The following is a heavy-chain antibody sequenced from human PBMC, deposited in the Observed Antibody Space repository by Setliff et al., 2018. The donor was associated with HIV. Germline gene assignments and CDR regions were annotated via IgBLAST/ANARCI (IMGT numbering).Heavy chain of an antibody. CDR2: VEPQHGET. CDR3: ARGTTATDYYYYMDV. Sequence: ASVKVSCKASGYTFTDYYMHRVQQAPGKGLEWMGRVEPQHGETIFAGKFQGRVTITADTSTDTAYMELSSLRSEDTAVYFCARGTTATDYYYYMDVWGKGTSVTVSS. J-gene: IGHJ6*03. V-gene: IGHV1-69-2*01. CDR1: GYTFTDYY. D-gene: IGHD4-17*01.